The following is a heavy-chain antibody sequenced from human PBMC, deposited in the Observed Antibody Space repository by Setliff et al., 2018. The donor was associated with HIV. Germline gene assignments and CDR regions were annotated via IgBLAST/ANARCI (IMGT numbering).Heavy chain of an antibody. V-gene: IGHV1-46*01. CDR1: GYTFTSYY. CDR2: INPSGGST. Sequence: GASVKVSCKASGYTFTSYYMHWVRQAPGQGLEWMGIINPSGGSTSYAQKFQGRVTMTRDTSTSTVYMELSSLRSEDTAVYYCARVSSTSCYGGPCRRTPRDYYYYYYMDVWAKGPRSPSP. J-gene: IGHJ6*03. CDR3: ARVSSTSCYGGPCRRTPRDYYYYYYMDV. D-gene: IGHD2-2*01.